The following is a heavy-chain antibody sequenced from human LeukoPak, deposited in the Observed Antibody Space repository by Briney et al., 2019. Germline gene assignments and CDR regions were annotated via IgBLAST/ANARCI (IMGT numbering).Heavy chain of an antibody. V-gene: IGHV4-4*02. J-gene: IGHJ6*04. D-gene: IGHD4-17*01. CDR1: GGSISSSNW. CDR3: ARNQMTTVTGFYYYGMDV. CDR2: IFHSGST. Sequence: PSETLPPTCAVSGGSISSSNWWSWVRQPPGKGLEWIGEIFHSGSTNYNPSLQSRVTISVDESKNQFSLKLSSVTAADTAVYYCARNQMTTVTGFYYYGMDVWGKGTTVTVSS.